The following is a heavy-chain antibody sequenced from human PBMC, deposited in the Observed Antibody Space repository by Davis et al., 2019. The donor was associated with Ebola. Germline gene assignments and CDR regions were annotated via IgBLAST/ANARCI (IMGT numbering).Heavy chain of an antibody. Sequence: PGGSLRLSCAASGLTFSGYSVNWVRQAPGKGLEWVSSISSRSNYIYYADSLKGRFTISRDNAKNSVYLEMNSLRAEDTAVYCCARAQEMATNVPGYWGQGTVVIVSS. CDR2: ISSRSNYI. CDR1: GLTFSGYS. V-gene: IGHV3-21*01. CDR3: ARAQEMATNVPGY. D-gene: IGHD5-24*01. J-gene: IGHJ4*02.